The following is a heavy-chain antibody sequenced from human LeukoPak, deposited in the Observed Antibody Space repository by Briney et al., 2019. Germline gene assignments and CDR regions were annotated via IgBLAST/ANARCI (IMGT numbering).Heavy chain of an antibody. CDR1: GYTFTSYG. D-gene: IGHD2-8*02. CDR3: ATYRQVLLPFES. CDR2: ISAYNGNT. Sequence: ASVKVSCKASGYTFTSYGISWVRQAPGQGLEWMGWISAYNGNTNYAQKLQGRVTMTTDTSTSTAYMELRSLTSEDTAIYYCATYRQVLLPFESWGQGTLVTVSS. V-gene: IGHV1-18*01. J-gene: IGHJ4*02.